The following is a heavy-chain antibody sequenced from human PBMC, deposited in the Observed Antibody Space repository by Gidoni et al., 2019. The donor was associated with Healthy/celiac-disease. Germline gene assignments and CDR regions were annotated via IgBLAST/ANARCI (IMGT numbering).Heavy chain of an antibody. Sequence: EVQLVQSGAEVKKPGESLKISCKGSGYSFTSYWIGWVRQMPGKGLEWMGILYPGDSDTRNSPSFQGQVTISVDKSISTAYLQWSSLKASDTAMYYCTRRSGDSSGRNWFDPWGQGTLVTVSS. J-gene: IGHJ5*02. V-gene: IGHV5-51*03. D-gene: IGHD3-22*01. CDR1: GYSFTSYW. CDR2: LYPGDSDT. CDR3: TRRSGDSSGRNWFDP.